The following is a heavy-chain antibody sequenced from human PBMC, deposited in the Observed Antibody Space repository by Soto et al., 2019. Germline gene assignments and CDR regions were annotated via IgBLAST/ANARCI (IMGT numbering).Heavy chain of an antibody. Sequence: QVQLQESGPGLVKPSQTLSLTCTVSGGSISSGGYYWSWIRQHPGKGLEWIGYIYYSGSTYYNPSLKRRVTISVATSKNQFSLKLSSVTAADTAVYYCARDQDEGRFGELFSWGQGTLVTVSS. J-gene: IGHJ5*02. V-gene: IGHV4-31*03. D-gene: IGHD3-10*01. CDR3: ARDQDEGRFGELFS. CDR1: GGSISSGGYY. CDR2: IYYSGST.